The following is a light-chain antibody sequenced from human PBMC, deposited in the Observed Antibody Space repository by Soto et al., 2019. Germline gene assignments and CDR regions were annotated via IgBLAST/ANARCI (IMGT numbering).Light chain of an antibody. J-gene: IGKJ5*01. CDR2: DIS. V-gene: IGKV3-20*01. CDR1: QSLTNPY. CDR3: QQYGSSEII. Sequence: GLTQSPVTLSLSPWDIATRFFMAIQSLTNPYRAWYQHKPRQAPRLLIYDISIRAPGIPERFSGSVSGTDFTLPIPRLETEAFAVFYCQQYGSSEIIFGQAPRLDI.